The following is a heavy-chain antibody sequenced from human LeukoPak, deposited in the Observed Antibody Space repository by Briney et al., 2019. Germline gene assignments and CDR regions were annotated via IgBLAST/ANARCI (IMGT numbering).Heavy chain of an antibody. Sequence: SETLSLTCTVSGGSISSYYWSWIRQPAGKGLEWIGRIYTSGSTNYNPSLKSRVTMSVDTSKNQFSLKLSSVTAADTAVYYCARDRRGYSSTDFDSWGQGTLVTVSS. CDR3: ARDRRGYSSTDFDS. D-gene: IGHD5-18*01. CDR2: IYTSGST. CDR1: GGSISSYY. V-gene: IGHV4-4*07. J-gene: IGHJ4*02.